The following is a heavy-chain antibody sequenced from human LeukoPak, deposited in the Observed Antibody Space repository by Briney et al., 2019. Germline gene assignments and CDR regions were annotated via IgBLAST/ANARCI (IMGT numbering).Heavy chain of an antibody. V-gene: IGHV3-23*01. CDR1: GFTFDDYA. J-gene: IGHJ3*02. CDR2: ISGSGGST. Sequence: PGGSLRLSCAASGFTFDDYAMHWVRQAPGKGLEWVSAISGSGGSTYYADSVKGRFTISRDNSKNTLYLQMNSLRAEDTAVYYCASETRIYDFWSGSYAFDIWGQGTMVTVSS. CDR3: ASETRIYDFWSGSYAFDI. D-gene: IGHD3-3*01.